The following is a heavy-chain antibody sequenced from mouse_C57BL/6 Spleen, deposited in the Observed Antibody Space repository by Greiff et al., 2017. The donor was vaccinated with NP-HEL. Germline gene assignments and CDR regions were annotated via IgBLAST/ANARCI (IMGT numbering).Heavy chain of an antibody. CDR3: ARYEGYYFAY. J-gene: IGHJ2*01. Sequence: QVQLQQPGAELVKPGASVKLSCKASGYTFTSYWMQWVKQRPGQGLEWIGEIDPSDSYTNYNQKFKGKATLTVDTSSSTAYMQLSSLTSEDSAVYYCARYEGYYFAYWGQGPTLTVSS. CDR1: GYTFTSYW. CDR2: IDPSDSYT. D-gene: IGHD2-3*01. V-gene: IGHV1-50*01.